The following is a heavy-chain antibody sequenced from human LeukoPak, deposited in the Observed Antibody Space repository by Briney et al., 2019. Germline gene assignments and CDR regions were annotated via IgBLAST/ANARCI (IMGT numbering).Heavy chain of an antibody. Sequence: SETLSLTCTVSGGSISSYYWSWIRQPPEKGLEWIGYIYYSGSTNYNPSLKSRVTISVDTSKNQFSLKLSSVTAADTAVYYCARDRKGSSWPLDYWGQGTLVTVSS. CDR3: ARDRKGSSWPLDY. D-gene: IGHD6-13*01. CDR2: IYYSGST. J-gene: IGHJ4*02. CDR1: GGSISSYY. V-gene: IGHV4-59*01.